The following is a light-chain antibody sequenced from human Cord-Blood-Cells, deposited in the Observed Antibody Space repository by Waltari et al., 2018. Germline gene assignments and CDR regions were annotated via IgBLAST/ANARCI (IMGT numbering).Light chain of an antibody. J-gene: IGLJ3*02. V-gene: IGLV1-40*01. Sequence: QSVLTQPPSVSGAPGQRVTISCTGSSSTIGAGYDVHWYQQLPVTAPKLLIYGNSNRPSGVPDRFSGSKSGTSASLAITGLQAEDEADYYCQSYDSSLSGSVFGGGTKLTVL. CDR3: QSYDSSLSGSV. CDR2: GNS. CDR1: SSTIGAGYD.